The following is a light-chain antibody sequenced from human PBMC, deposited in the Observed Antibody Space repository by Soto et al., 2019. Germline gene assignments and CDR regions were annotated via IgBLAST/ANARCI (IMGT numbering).Light chain of an antibody. CDR2: GAS. J-gene: IGKJ1*01. CDR1: QSVSSNY. CDR3: QQYGNAPWT. Sequence: EIVLTQSPGTLSLSPGERATLSCRARQSVSSNYLAWYQQKPGQAPRLLIYGASSRATGIPDRFSGSGSGTDFTLTVSRLEPEDFAVYYCQQYGNAPWTFGQGTKVEIK. V-gene: IGKV3-20*01.